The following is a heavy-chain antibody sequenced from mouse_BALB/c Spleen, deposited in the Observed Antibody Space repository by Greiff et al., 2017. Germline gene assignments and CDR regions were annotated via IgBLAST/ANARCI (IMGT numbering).Heavy chain of an antibody. D-gene: IGHD1-1*02. J-gene: IGHJ2*01. CDR3: ARLDAMDY. CDR2: IDPANGNT. Sequence: EVQLQQSGAELVKPGASVKLSCTASGFNIKDTYMHWVKQRPEQGLEWIGRIDPANGNTKYDPKFQGKATITADTSSNTAYLHLSSLTSEDTAVYYCARLDAMDYWGQGTPLTVSS. V-gene: IGHV14-3*02. CDR1: GFNIKDTY.